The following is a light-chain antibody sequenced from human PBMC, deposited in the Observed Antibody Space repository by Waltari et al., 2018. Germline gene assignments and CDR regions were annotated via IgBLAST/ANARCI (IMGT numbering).Light chain of an antibody. Sequence: ELVLTQSPATLYSSPGERATRSCRASQSVGNFLAWYRQKPAQPPRIVIYDVSHRATGTPARFSGSGSGTDFTLTISNLQPEDFAFYFCQQRGNWAPLTFGGGTEVVIK. J-gene: IGKJ4*01. CDR3: QQRGNWAPLT. CDR1: QSVGNF. CDR2: DVS. V-gene: IGKV3-11*01.